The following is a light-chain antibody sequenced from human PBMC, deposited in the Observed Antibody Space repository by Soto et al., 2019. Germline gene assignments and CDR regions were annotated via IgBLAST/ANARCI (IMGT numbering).Light chain of an antibody. Sequence: EIVLTQSPATLSLSPGERATLSCRASRSVSSYLAWYQQKPGQAPRLLIHDASNRATGIPARFSGSGSGTDFTLTISSLEPEDFAVYYCQQRSNWPGTFGGGTKVEIK. V-gene: IGKV3-11*01. CDR2: DAS. J-gene: IGKJ4*01. CDR1: RSVSSY. CDR3: QQRSNWPGT.